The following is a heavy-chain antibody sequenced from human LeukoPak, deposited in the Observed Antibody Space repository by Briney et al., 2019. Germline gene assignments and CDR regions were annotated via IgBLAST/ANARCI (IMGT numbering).Heavy chain of an antibody. D-gene: IGHD1-26*01. CDR2: ISSGGDTI. CDR3: AKDMTLQIEKSYYLSYFDY. V-gene: IGHV3-11*04. Sequence: GGSLRLSCAASGFTFSDYYMNWIRQAPGKGLEWFAYISSGGDTIHYADSVNGRFTISRDNAKNSLYLQMNSLKPEDTAVYYCAKDMTLQIEKSYYLSYFDYWGQGTLVTVSS. CDR1: GFTFSDYY. J-gene: IGHJ4*02.